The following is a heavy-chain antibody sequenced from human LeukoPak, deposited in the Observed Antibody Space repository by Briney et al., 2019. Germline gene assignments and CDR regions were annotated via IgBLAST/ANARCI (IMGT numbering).Heavy chain of an antibody. CDR3: ARDSPGRTDY. J-gene: IGHJ4*02. Sequence: SETLSLTCAVYGGSFSGYYWSWIRQPPGKGLEWIGEINHSGSTYYNPSLKSRVTISVDTSKNQFSLKLSSVTAADTAVYYCARDSPGRTDYWGQGTLVTVSS. V-gene: IGHV4-34*01. CDR2: INHSGST. CDR1: GGSFSGYY. D-gene: IGHD2-21*01.